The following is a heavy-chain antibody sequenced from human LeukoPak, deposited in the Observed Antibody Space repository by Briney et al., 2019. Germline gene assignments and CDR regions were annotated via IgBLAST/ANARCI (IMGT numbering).Heavy chain of an antibody. Sequence: SETLSLTCAVYGGSFSGYYWSWIRQPPGKGLEWIGEIKHSGSTNYNPSLKSRVTISVDTSKNQFSLKLSSVTAADTAVYYCARRRRIIAGSYNWFDPWGQGTLVTVSS. J-gene: IGHJ5*02. CDR3: ARRRRIIAGSYNWFDP. D-gene: IGHD6-13*01. CDR2: IKHSGST. V-gene: IGHV4-34*01. CDR1: GGSFSGYY.